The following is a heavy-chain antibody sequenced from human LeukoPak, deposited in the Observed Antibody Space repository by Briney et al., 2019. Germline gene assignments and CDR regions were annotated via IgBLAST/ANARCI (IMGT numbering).Heavy chain of an antibody. CDR3: ARSPLEWLLYSFD. V-gene: IGHV1-18*01. J-gene: IGHJ4*02. CDR2: ISVYNGKT. Sequence: ASVKVSCKASGYTFTTYNINWVRQAPGQGLEWMGWISVYNGKTNYAQKLQGRVTMTTDTSTSTAYLELRSLRSDDTAVFYCARSPLEWLLYSFDWGQGTLVTVSS. CDR1: GYTFTTYN. D-gene: IGHD3-3*01.